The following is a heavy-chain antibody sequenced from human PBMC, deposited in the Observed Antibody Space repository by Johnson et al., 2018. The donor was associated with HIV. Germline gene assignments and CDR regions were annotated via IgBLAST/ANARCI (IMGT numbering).Heavy chain of an antibody. CDR2: INWHGGTP. J-gene: IGHJ3*01. D-gene: IGHD6-19*01. V-gene: IGHV3-20*04. CDR1: GFAFDEYD. Sequence: MQLVEPGGGVARPGGSLRLSCEASGFAFDEYDLNRVRPGQGKGLDCDSGINWHGGTPGCAYSVKGRITISRDNAKNTLYLQMNSLRVEATALYYCAREGPGYSSGWYAFDLWGQGTMVTVSS. CDR3: AREGPGYSSGWYAFDL.